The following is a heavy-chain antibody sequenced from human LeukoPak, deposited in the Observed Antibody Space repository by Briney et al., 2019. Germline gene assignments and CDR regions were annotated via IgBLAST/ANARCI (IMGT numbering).Heavy chain of an antibody. CDR3: ATGYCSSTSCSSDSGDDAFDI. J-gene: IGHJ3*02. CDR2: ISYDGSNK. Sequence: GGSLRLSCAASGFTFSSYAMHWVRQAPGKGLEWVAVISYDGSNKYYADSVKGRFTISRDNSKNTLYLQMNSLRAEDTAVYYCATGYCSSTSCSSDSGDDAFDIWGQGTMVTVSS. D-gene: IGHD2-2*01. CDR1: GFTFSSYA. V-gene: IGHV3-30*01.